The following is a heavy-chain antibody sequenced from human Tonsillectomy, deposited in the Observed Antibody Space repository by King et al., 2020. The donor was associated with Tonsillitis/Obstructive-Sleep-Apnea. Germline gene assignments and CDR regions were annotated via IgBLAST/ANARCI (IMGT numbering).Heavy chain of an antibody. CDR3: ARGESSWLGTHSAEYFQH. D-gene: IGHD6-13*01. CDR1: GYTFNGYY. Sequence: QLVQSGAEVKKHGDSVKVSCKASGYTFNGYYMHWVRQAPRQGLEWMGWINPNSGGTNYAQKFQGWVTMTRDTSISTTYIELSRLRSDDTAVYYCARGESSWLGTHSAEYFQHWGQGSLVTVSS. CDR2: INPNSGGT. J-gene: IGHJ1*01. V-gene: IGHV1-2*04.